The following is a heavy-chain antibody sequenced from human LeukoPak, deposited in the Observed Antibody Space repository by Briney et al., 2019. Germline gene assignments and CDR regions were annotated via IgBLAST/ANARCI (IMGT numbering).Heavy chain of an antibody. J-gene: IGHJ4*02. CDR2: ISGSGGST. CDR3: AKALGSVVVVAVDY. D-gene: IGHD2-15*01. Sequence: PGGSLRLSCAASGFTFSSYSMNWVRQAPGKGLEWVSGISGSGGSTYYADSVKGRFTISRDNSKNTLYLQMSSLKAEDTAVYYCAKALGSVVVVAVDYWGQGALVTVSS. CDR1: GFTFSSYS. V-gene: IGHV3-23*01.